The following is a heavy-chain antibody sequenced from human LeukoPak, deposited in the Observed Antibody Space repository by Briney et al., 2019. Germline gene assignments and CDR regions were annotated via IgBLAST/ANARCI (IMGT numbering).Heavy chain of an antibody. V-gene: IGHV3-23*01. CDR2: ISGSGGST. CDR3: ARSYSSGWYVLDY. CDR1: GFTFSSYA. D-gene: IGHD6-19*01. Sequence: GGSLRLSCAASGFTFSSYAMSWVRQAPGKGLEWVSAISGSGGSTYYTDSVKGRFTISRDNAKNSLYLQMNSLRAEATAVYYCARSYSSGWYVLDYWGQGTLVTVSS. J-gene: IGHJ4*02.